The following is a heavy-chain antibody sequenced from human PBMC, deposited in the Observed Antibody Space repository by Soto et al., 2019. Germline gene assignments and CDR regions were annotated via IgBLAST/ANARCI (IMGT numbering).Heavy chain of an antibody. V-gene: IGHV3-23*01. CDR2: ISDSGGNA. D-gene: IGHD2-8*01. CDR3: AKGYCINGVCYIRFAMDV. Sequence: PGGSLRLSCAASGFSFNTYAMSWVRQAPGKGLEWVSGISDSGGNAYYADSVKGRFTTSRDNSKNTLHLQMNSLRAEDTAVYYCAKGYCINGVCYIRFAMDVWGQGTTVTVSS. CDR1: GFSFNTYA. J-gene: IGHJ6*02.